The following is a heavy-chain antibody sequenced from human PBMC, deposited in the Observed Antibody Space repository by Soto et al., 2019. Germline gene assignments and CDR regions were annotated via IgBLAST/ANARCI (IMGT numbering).Heavy chain of an antibody. CDR3: ARGHYDILTGYSGFDP. CDR2: IGTAGDT. CDR1: GVTFRSYD. V-gene: IGHV3-13*01. D-gene: IGHD3-9*01. J-gene: IGHJ5*02. Sequence: GGSLGLCCAASGVTFRSYDMHWVRQATGKGLEWVSAIGTAGDTYYPGSVKGRFTISRENAKNSLYLQMNSLRAGDTAVYYCARGHYDILTGYSGFDPCGQRTLVTVSS.